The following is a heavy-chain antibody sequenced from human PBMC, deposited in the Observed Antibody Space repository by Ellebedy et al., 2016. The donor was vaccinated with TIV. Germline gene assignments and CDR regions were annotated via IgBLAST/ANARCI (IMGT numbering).Heavy chain of an antibody. CDR1: GYTFTSYG. D-gene: IGHD5-18*01. V-gene: IGHV1-18*01. J-gene: IGHJ4*02. CDR2: ISAYNGNT. CDR3: ASNVDTAMVDDY. Sequence: AASVKVSCKASGYTFTSYGISWVRQAPGQGLEWMGWISAYNGNTNYAQKLQGRVTMTTDTSTSTAYMELRSLRSDDTAVYYCASNVDTAMVDDYWGQGTLVTVSS.